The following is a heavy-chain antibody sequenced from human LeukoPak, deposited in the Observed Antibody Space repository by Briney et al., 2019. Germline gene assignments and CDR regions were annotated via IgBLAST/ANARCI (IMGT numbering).Heavy chain of an antibody. D-gene: IGHD4-23*01. CDR1: GYTFTGYY. CDR2: INANSGDT. V-gene: IGHV1-2*02. Sequence: ASVKVSCKASGYTFTGYYMHWVRQAPGQGVEWMGWINANSGDTDYAQKFQDRVTMTRDTAISTAYMELSRLTSDDTAVYYCATDGHGGNSFDFWGQGTLVTVSS. CDR3: ATDGHGGNSFDF. J-gene: IGHJ4*02.